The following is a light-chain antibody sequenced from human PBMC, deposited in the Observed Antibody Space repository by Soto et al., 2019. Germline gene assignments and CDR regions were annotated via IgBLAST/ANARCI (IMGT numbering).Light chain of an antibody. CDR1: QSISTW. CDR2: KAS. J-gene: IGKJ1*01. CDR3: QQYNSYSWA. Sequence: DIQMTQSPSTLSASVGDRVTLTCRASQSISTWLAWYQQRAGKAPKLLIYKASNLESGVPARFSGSGSGTDFTLTISSLQPDDFATYYCQQYNSYSWAFGQGTKVEI. V-gene: IGKV1-5*03.